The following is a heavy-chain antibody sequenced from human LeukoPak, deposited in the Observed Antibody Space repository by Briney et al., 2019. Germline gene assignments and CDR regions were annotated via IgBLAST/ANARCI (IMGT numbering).Heavy chain of an antibody. Sequence: GGSLRLSCAASGFTFSSYSMNWVRQAPGKGLEWVSYISSSSSTIYYADSVKGRFTISRDNAKNSLYLQMNSLRDEDTAVYYCARDRRLQDPSGDYYYGMDVWGQGTTVTVSS. D-gene: IGHD3-10*01. CDR1: GFTFSSYS. CDR3: ARDRRLQDPSGDYYYGMDV. J-gene: IGHJ6*02. CDR2: ISSSSSTI. V-gene: IGHV3-48*02.